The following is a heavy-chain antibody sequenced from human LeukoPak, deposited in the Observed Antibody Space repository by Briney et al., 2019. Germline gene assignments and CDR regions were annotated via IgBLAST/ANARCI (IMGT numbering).Heavy chain of an antibody. J-gene: IGHJ5*02. D-gene: IGHD2/OR15-2a*01. V-gene: IGHV3-66*02. CDR3: ATEYSKSDWFDP. Sequence: GGSLSLSFQASGFTVSSNYMTGFGQAPGRGLEGVSVIYSCGSTYYADSVKGRFTISRDNSKNTLYLQMNSLRAEDTAVYYCATEYSKSDWFDPWGQGTLVTVSS. CDR2: IYSCGST. CDR1: GFTVSSNY.